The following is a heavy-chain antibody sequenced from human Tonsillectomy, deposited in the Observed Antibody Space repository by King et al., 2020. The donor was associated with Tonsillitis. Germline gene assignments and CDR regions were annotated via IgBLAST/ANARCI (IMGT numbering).Heavy chain of an antibody. Sequence: VQLVESGGGLVQPGGSLRLSCSVSGFTFSCYSMHWVRQAPGKGLEYVSVISNNGGSTYYADSVKGRFTISRDNSKNTLYLQMSSLRPEYTAVYYCVKDTSSSGLSTGLDYWGQGTLVTVSS. D-gene: IGHD6-19*01. V-gene: IGHV3-64D*06. CDR3: VKDTSSSGLSTGLDY. J-gene: IGHJ4*02. CDR1: GFTFSCYS. CDR2: ISNNGGST.